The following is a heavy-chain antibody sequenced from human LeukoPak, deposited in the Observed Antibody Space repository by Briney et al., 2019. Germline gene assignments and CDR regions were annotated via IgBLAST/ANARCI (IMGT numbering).Heavy chain of an antibody. V-gene: IGHV4-34*01. Sequence: PSETLSLTCAVYGGSFSGYYWSWIRQPPGKGLEWIGEINHSGSTNYNPSLKSRVTISVDTSKNQFSLKLSSVTAADTAVYYCARGLGSGYHYFVYEFDYWGQGTLVTVSS. CDR2: INHSGST. CDR3: ARGLGSGYHYFVYEFDY. CDR1: GGSFSGYY. J-gene: IGHJ4*02. D-gene: IGHD3-22*01.